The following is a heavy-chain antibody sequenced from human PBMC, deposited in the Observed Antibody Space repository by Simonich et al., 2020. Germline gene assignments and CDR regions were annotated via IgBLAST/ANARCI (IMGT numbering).Heavy chain of an antibody. Sequence: QVQLQESGPGLAKPSETLSLTCAVSGYSISSGYYWGWIRQPPGKGLEGIGSIYHSGSTTYNPSLKSRVTISVDTSKNQFSLKLSSVTAADTAVYYCARVGYSNYYYYGMDVWGQGTTVTVSS. CDR1: GYSISSGYY. J-gene: IGHJ6*02. D-gene: IGHD6-13*01. V-gene: IGHV4-38-2*01. CDR2: IYHSGST. CDR3: ARVGYSNYYYYGMDV.